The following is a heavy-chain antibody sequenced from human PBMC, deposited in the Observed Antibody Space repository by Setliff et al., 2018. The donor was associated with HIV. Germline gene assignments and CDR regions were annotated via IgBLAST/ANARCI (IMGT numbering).Heavy chain of an antibody. CDR2: FSPRGRT. V-gene: IGHV4-38-2*01. CDR1: GYSISSDYY. D-gene: IGHD3-10*01. CDR3: ASTTSGVSGSYPAHAFDI. J-gene: IGHJ3*02. Sequence: TSDTLSLTCAVSGYSISSDYYWGWIRQPPGKGLEWIGSFSPRGRTYQNGSLKSRVTISVDRSRNQFSLKLTSVTAADTAIYYCASTTSGVSGSYPAHAFDIWGQGTMVTVSS.